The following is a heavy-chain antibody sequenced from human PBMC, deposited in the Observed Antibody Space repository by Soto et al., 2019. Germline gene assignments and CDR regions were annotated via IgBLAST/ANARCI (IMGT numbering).Heavy chain of an antibody. D-gene: IGHD2-15*01. CDR2: IHYRGST. CDR3: ARNEGGYCSGGTCFSVWFDS. J-gene: IGHJ5*01. Sequence: QVQLQESGPGLVKPSQTLSLTCTVSGGFISSDGHYWSWIRQYPGKGLEWIGYIHYRGSTYYNPSLKSRVTMSVDTSNNQFSLRLSSVTAADTAVYYCARNEGGYCSGGTCFSVWFDSWGQGTLVTVSS. V-gene: IGHV4-31*03. CDR1: GGFISSDGHY.